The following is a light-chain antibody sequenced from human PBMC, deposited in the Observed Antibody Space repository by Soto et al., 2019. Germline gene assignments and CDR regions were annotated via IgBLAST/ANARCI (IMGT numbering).Light chain of an antibody. Sequence: DSQMTQFPSTLSASVGDRVTITCRASQSISPWLAWYQQKPGKAPKILISKASTLQSGVPPTFSGSGSGTEFTLTISSLLPDDFGTFYCQQYESYPMTFGGGAKVDIK. V-gene: IGKV1-5*03. CDR2: KAS. J-gene: IGKJ4*01. CDR3: QQYESYPMT. CDR1: QSISPW.